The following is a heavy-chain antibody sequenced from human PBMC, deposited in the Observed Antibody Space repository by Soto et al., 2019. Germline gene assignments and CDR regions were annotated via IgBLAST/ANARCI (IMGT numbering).Heavy chain of an antibody. V-gene: IGHV4-39*01. CDR3: ARTGPYFNWLDP. Sequence: SETLSLTCTVSGDSISSYYWGWIRQPPGKGLEWIGTIYYSGSTYYNPSLKSRVTISVDTSKNQFSLKLSSVTAADTAVYYCARTGPYFNWLDPWGQGTLVTVSS. CDR2: IYYSGST. J-gene: IGHJ5*02. CDR1: GDSISSYY. D-gene: IGHD2-8*02.